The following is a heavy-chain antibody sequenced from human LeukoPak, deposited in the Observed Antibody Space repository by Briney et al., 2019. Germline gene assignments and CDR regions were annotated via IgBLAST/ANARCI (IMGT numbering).Heavy chain of an antibody. D-gene: IGHD3-10*01. Sequence: SETLSLTCTVSGGSISSYYWSWIRQPPGKGLEWTGYIYYSGSTNYNPSLKSRVTISVDTSKNQFSLKLSSVTAADTAMYYCARGITMVRGVTGKTAWFDPWGQGTLVTVSS. CDR1: GGSISSYY. CDR3: ARGITMVRGVTGKTAWFDP. CDR2: IYYSGST. J-gene: IGHJ5*02. V-gene: IGHV4-59*08.